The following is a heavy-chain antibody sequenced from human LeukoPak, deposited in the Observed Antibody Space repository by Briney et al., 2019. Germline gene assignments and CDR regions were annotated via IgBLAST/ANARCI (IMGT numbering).Heavy chain of an antibody. CDR2: IYPNSGGT. D-gene: IGHD1-26*01. CDR3: ARESLVGVTLTFDY. V-gene: IGHV1-2*02. J-gene: IGHJ4*02. CDR1: GYTFSGYY. Sequence: ASVKVSCKSSGYTFSGYYMHWVRQAPGQGLEWMGWIYPNSGGTKYAQKFQGRVTMTRDTSISTAYMELSRLRSDDTVVYYCARESLVGVTLTFDYWGQGTLVTVSS.